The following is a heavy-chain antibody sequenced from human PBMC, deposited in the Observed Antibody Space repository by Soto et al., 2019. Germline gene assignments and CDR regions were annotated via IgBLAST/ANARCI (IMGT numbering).Heavy chain of an antibody. Sequence: SETLSLTCAVYGGSFSGYYWSWIRQPPGKGLEWIGEINHSGSTNYNPSPKSRVTISVDTSKNQFSLKLSSVTAADTAVYYCARVRYCSGGSCYGQAFDYWGQGTLVTVSS. J-gene: IGHJ4*02. CDR1: GGSFSGYY. D-gene: IGHD2-15*01. V-gene: IGHV4-34*01. CDR3: ARVRYCSGGSCYGQAFDY. CDR2: INHSGST.